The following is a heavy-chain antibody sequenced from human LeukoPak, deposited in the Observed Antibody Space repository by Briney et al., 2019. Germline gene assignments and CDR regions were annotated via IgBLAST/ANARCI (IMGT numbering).Heavy chain of an antibody. J-gene: IGHJ2*01. V-gene: IGHV4-59*01. CDR2: IYYSGST. Sequence: SETLSLTCTVSGGSISSYYWSWIRQPPGKGLEWIGHIYYSGSTNYNPSLKSRVTISVDTSKNQFSLKLSSVTAADTAVYYCAREYGDAARRLNWYFDLWGRGTLVTVSS. D-gene: IGHD4-17*01. CDR3: AREYGDAARRLNWYFDL. CDR1: GGSISSYY.